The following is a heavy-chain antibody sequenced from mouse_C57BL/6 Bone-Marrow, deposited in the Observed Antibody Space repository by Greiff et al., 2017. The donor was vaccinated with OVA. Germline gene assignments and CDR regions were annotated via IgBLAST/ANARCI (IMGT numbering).Heavy chain of an antibody. J-gene: IGHJ4*01. Sequence: EVKVVESGGDLVKPGGSLKLSCAASGFTFSSYGMSWVRQTPDKRLEWVATISSGGSYTYYPDSVKGRFTISRDNAKNTLYLQMSSLKSEDTAMYYCARKVGYLYYYAMDYWGQGTSVTVSS. D-gene: IGHD2-2*01. CDR1: GFTFSSYG. V-gene: IGHV5-6*01. CDR2: ISSGGSYT. CDR3: ARKVGYLYYYAMDY.